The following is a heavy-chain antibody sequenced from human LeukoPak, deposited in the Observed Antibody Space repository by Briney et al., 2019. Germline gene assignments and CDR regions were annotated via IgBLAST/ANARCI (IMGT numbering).Heavy chain of an antibody. Sequence: GRSLRLSCAASGLTFSSYGMHWVRQAPGKGLEWVAVISYDGSNKYYADSVKGRFTISRDNSKNTLYLQMNSLRAEDTAVYYCAKERGPMVRGVIVYYYYYGMDVWGQGTTVTVSS. CDR3: AKERGPMVRGVIVYYYYYGMDV. CDR1: GLTFSSYG. D-gene: IGHD3-10*01. J-gene: IGHJ6*02. V-gene: IGHV3-30*18. CDR2: ISYDGSNK.